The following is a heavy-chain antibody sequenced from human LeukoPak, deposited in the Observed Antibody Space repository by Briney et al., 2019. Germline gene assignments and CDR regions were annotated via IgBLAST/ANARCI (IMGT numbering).Heavy chain of an antibody. Sequence: SEALSLTCTVSGGSFEHYFWSWIRQPPGKGLEWIGYVYYSGSTDYSPSLKSRLTISADTSKNQFSLKLNSVTAADTAVYYCASHRRSHGSEYWGQGTLVTVSS. D-gene: IGHD3-10*01. J-gene: IGHJ4*02. CDR3: ASHRRSHGSEY. CDR1: GGSFEHYF. V-gene: IGHV4-59*01. CDR2: VYYSGST.